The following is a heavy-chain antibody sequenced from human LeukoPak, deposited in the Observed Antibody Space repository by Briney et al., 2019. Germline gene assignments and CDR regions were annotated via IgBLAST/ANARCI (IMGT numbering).Heavy chain of an antibody. Sequence: GESLKISFQSSGYMFTRYWIGWVRQMPGKVLEWMGIIYPDGSDIRYSPSFQGQVTISVDKPISTTYLQWSSLKSSDTAMYYCARPGPHWYFEFWGRGTLVTVSS. J-gene: IGHJ2*01. CDR1: GYMFTRYW. CDR3: ARPGPHWYFEF. CDR2: IYPDGSDI. V-gene: IGHV5-51*01.